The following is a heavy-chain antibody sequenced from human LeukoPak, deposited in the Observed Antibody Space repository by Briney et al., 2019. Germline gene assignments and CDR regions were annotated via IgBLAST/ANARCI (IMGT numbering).Heavy chain of an antibody. Sequence: GGSLRLSRVASGFTFSSYWVHWVRQAPGKRLLWVSRMNWDGSRTTYADSAKGRFAISRDNAKNTLYLQMNSLTSDDTAVYYCARTPEPNCGGDCYFDYWGQGTLVTVSS. CDR2: MNWDGSRT. CDR3: ARTPEPNCGGDCYFDY. J-gene: IGHJ4*02. CDR1: GFTFSSYW. V-gene: IGHV3-74*01. D-gene: IGHD2-21*02.